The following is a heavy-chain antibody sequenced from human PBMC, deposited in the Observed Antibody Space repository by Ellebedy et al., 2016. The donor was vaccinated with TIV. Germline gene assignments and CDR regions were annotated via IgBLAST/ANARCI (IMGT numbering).Heavy chain of an antibody. CDR3: ARDGGFGYYFDY. CDR1: GFTFSSYA. Sequence: GESLKISCAASGFTFSSYAMHWVRQAPGKGLEWVAVISYDGSNKYYADSVKGRFTISRDNSKNTLYLQMNSLRAEDTAVYYCARDGGFGYYFDYWGQGTLVTVSS. V-gene: IGHV3-30-3*01. D-gene: IGHD3-16*01. CDR2: ISYDGSNK. J-gene: IGHJ4*02.